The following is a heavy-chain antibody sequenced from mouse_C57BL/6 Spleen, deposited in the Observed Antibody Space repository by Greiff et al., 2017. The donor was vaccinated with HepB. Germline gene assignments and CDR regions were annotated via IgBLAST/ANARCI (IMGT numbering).Heavy chain of an antibody. V-gene: IGHV1-69*01. Sequence: VQLQQSGAELVMPGASVKLSCKASGYTFTSYWMHWVKQRPGQGLEWIGEIDPSDSYTNYNQKFKGKSTLTVDKSSSTAYMQLSSLTSEASAVYYWARWGIPSYFDYWGQGTTLTVSS. J-gene: IGHJ2*01. CDR3: ARWGIPSYFDY. CDR2: IDPSDSYT. CDR1: GYTFTSYW.